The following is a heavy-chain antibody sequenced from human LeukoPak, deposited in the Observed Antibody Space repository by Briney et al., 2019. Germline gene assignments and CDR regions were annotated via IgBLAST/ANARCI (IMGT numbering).Heavy chain of an antibody. D-gene: IGHD3-10*01. CDR3: AVLTMVRGVIGAYFDY. CDR1: GGSISSGSYY. CDR2: IYTSGST. Sequence: PSQTLSLTCTVSGGSISSGSYYWSWIRQPAGKGLEWIGRIYTSGSTNYNPSLKSRVTISVDTSKNQFSLKLSSVTAADTAVYYCAVLTMVRGVIGAYFDYWGQGTLVTVSS. J-gene: IGHJ4*02. V-gene: IGHV4-61*02.